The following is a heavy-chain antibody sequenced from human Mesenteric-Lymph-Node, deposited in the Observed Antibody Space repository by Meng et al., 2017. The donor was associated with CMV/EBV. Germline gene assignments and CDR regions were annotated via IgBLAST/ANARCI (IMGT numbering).Heavy chain of an antibody. D-gene: IGHD2-8*01. CDR3: AKRPLLGPYCTNGVCWNDY. Sequence: GESLKISCAASGFIFNSYGMHWVRQAPGKGLEWVAFIRYDGSNKYYADSVKGRFSISRDNSKNTVYLQMNSLRPEDTAVYYCAKRPLLGPYCTNGVCWNDYWGQGTLVTVSS. CDR1: GFIFNSYG. J-gene: IGHJ4*02. CDR2: IRYDGSNK. V-gene: IGHV3-30*02.